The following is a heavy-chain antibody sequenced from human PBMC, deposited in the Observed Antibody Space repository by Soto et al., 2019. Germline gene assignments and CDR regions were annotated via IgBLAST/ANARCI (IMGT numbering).Heavy chain of an antibody. CDR1: GFTFDDYA. CDR3: ATGATVTTHYQYYGVDV. J-gene: IGHJ6*02. CDR2: INWDVDET. V-gene: IGHV3-43D*04. Sequence: EMQLVESGGIVVQPGGSLRLSCAASGFTFDDYAMWWVRQAPGMGLAWVSLINWDVDETYYADSVKGRFTISRDNTNRYVYLQMSRLRTEDTALYYCATGATVTTHYQYYGVDVWGQVHPVTVSS. D-gene: IGHD4-17*01.